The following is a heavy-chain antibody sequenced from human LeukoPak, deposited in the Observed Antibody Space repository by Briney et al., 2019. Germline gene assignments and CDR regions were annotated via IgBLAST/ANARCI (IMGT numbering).Heavy chain of an antibody. CDR1: GFTFSSYW. D-gene: IGHD3-16*01. CDR3: AGGRQAYVWDLRFDY. V-gene: IGHV3-7*01. Sequence: PGGSLRLSCAASGFTFSSYWMSWVRQARGKGLEGGANIKQDGSEKYYVDSVKGRFTISRDNAKNSLYLQMNSLRAEDTAVYYCAGGRQAYVWDLRFDYWGQGTLVTVSS. J-gene: IGHJ4*02. CDR2: IKQDGSEK.